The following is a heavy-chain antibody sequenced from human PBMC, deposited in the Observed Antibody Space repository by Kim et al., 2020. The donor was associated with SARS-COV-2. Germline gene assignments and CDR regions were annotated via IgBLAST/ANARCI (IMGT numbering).Heavy chain of an antibody. D-gene: IGHD3-22*01. CDR3: AAVEVSETYYYDSSGYNFVY. Sequence: SVKVSCKASGFTFTSSAMQWVRQARGQRLEWIGWIVVGSGNTNYAQKFQERVTITRDMSTSTAYMELSSLRSEDTAVYYCAAVEVSETYYYDSSGYNFVYWGQGTLVTVYS. V-gene: IGHV1-58*02. J-gene: IGHJ4*02. CDR2: IVVGSGNT. CDR1: GFTFTSSA.